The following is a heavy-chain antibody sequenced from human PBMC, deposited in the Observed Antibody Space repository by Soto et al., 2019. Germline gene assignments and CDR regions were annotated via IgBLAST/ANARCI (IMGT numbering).Heavy chain of an antibody. CDR1: GFTFSSYA. CDR2: ISGSGGST. D-gene: IGHD2-2*01. J-gene: IGHJ4*02. CDR3: ANVCGVPAAPTRPFDF. V-gene: IGHV3-23*01. Sequence: GGALRLSCGASGFTFSSYAMSWVRQAPGKGLEWVSAISGSGGSTYYADSVKGRFTISRDNSKNTLYLQMNSLRAEDTAVYYCANVCGVPAAPTRPFDFSAQRALVTVAS.